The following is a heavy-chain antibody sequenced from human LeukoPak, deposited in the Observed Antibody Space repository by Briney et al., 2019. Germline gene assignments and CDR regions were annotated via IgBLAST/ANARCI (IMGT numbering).Heavy chain of an antibody. CDR1: GYTFTSYY. CDR3: ASLSPRYCSSTSCYGGVDYGYGMDA. CDR2: INPSGGST. J-gene: IGHJ6*02. D-gene: IGHD2-2*01. Sequence: ASVKVSCKASGYTFTSYYMHWVRQAPGQGLEWMGIINPSGGSTSYAQKFQGRVTMTRDTSTSTVYMELSSLRSEDTAVYYCASLSPRYCSSTSCYGGVDYGYGMDAWGQGTTVTVSS. V-gene: IGHV1-46*01.